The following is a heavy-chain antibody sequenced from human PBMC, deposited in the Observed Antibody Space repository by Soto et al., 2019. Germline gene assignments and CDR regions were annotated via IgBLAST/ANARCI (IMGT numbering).Heavy chain of an antibody. Sequence: SVKVSCKASGGTXSSYAISWVRQAPGQRLEWMGGIIPIFGTANYAQKFQGRVTITADESTSTAYMELSSLRSEDTAVYYCARDKYSSGWYEMGNWFDPWGQGTLVTVSS. J-gene: IGHJ5*02. CDR3: ARDKYSSGWYEMGNWFDP. CDR2: IIPIFGTA. CDR1: GGTXSSYA. D-gene: IGHD6-19*01. V-gene: IGHV1-69*13.